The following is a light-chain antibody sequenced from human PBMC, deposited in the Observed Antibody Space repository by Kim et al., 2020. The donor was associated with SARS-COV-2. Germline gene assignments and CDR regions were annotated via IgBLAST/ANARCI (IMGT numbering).Light chain of an antibody. J-gene: IGLJ2*01. CDR3: NSRDSNDNVV. Sequence: VARGQQVRSTCQGDSLRSYYTTWYQQRPGQAPVIVIYGKNNRPSGIPDRFSGSSSGNTASLTITGTQAGDEADYYCNSRDSNDNVVFGGGTQLTVL. V-gene: IGLV3-19*01. CDR2: GKN. CDR1: SLRSYY.